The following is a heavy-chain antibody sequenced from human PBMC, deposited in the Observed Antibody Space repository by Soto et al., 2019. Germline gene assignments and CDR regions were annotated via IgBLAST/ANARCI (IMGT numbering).Heavy chain of an antibody. CDR3: ARARIFYGMDV. Sequence: QVQLVQSGAEVKKPGASVKVSCKASGYTFTSFGISWVRQAPGQGLEWMGWINAYNVYNGNTNYAQNLQDRVTITTDTSTSAAYMALTSLRSDDTAVYYCARARIFYGMDVWGQGTTVTVSS. CDR2: INAYNVYNGNT. CDR1: GYTFTSFG. D-gene: IGHD2-15*01. V-gene: IGHV1-18*01. J-gene: IGHJ6*02.